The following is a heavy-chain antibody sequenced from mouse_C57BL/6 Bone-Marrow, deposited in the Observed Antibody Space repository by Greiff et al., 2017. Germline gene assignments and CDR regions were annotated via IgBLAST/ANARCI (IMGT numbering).Heavy chain of an antibody. CDR2: INPSSGYT. D-gene: IGHD2-4*01. CDR3: AREDVYYDYDRHGYYYAMDY. CDR1: GYTFTSYW. V-gene: IGHV1-7*01. Sequence: VQGVESGAELAKPGASVKLSCKASGYTFTSYWMHWVKQRPGQGLEWIGYINPSSGYTKYNQKFKDKATLTADKSSSTAYMQLSSLTYEDSAVYDCAREDVYYDYDRHGYYYAMDYWGQGTSVTVSS. J-gene: IGHJ4*01.